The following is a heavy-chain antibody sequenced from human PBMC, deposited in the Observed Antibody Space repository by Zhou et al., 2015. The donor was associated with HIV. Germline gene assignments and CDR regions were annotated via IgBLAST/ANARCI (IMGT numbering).Heavy chain of an antibody. CDR3: AKDRSNSWHYYYYYMDV. J-gene: IGHJ6*03. D-gene: IGHD6-13*01. Sequence: EVQLLESGGGLVQPGGSLRLSCAASGFTFSSYAMSWVRQAPGKGLEWVSVISGSGGSTYYADSVKGRFTISRDNSKNTLYLQMNSLRAEDTAVYYCAKDRSNSWHYYYYYMDVWGKGTTVTVSS. V-gene: IGHV3-23*01. CDR2: ISGSGGST. CDR1: GFTFSSYA.